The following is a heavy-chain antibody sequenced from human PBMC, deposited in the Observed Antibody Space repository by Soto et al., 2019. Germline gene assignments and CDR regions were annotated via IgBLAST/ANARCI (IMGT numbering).Heavy chain of an antibody. CDR1: GGSFSGYY. Sequence: PSETLSLTCAGYGGSFSGYYWSWSRQPPGKGLEWIGEINHSGSTNYNPSLKSRVTISVDTSKNQFSLKLSSVTAADTAVYYCASEGIAAAVLGYWGQGTLVTVS. D-gene: IGHD6-13*01. CDR2: INHSGST. CDR3: ASEGIAAAVLGY. V-gene: IGHV4-34*01. J-gene: IGHJ4*02.